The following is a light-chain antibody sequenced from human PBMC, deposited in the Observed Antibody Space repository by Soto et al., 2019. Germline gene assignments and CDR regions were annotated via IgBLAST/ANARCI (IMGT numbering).Light chain of an antibody. CDR2: SNN. CDR1: SSNIGDFP. V-gene: IGLV1-44*01. CDR3: AAWDDSLNGVV. Sequence: QAVVTQPPSASGTPGQRVTISCSGSSSNIGDFPVNWYQHLPGAAPKVLIYSNNQRPSGVPDRFSGSESGTSASLAISGLQSDDEADYYCAAWDDSLNGVVFGGGTKLTVL. J-gene: IGLJ3*02.